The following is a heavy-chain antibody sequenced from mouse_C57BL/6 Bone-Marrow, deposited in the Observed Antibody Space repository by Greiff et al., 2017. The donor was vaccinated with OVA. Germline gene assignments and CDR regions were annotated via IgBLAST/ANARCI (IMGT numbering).Heavy chain of an antibody. CDR3: TTPNTTVVDWYVDV. Sequence: VQLQQSGAELVRPGASVKLSCTASGFNIKDDYMHWVKQRPEQGLEWIGWIDPENGDTEYASKFQGKATITADTSSNTAYLQLSSLTSEDTAVYYCTTPNTTVVDWYVDVWGTGTTVTVSS. V-gene: IGHV14-4*01. CDR2: IDPENGDT. CDR1: GFNIKDDY. J-gene: IGHJ1*03. D-gene: IGHD1-1*01.